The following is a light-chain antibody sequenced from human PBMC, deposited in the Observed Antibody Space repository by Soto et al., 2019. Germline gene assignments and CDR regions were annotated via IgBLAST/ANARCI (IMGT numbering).Light chain of an antibody. CDR2: EAS. J-gene: IGKJ4*01. V-gene: IGKV1-5*01. Sequence: DIQMTQSPSTLSASVGDRITITCRASQSISNWLAWYQQKPGKAPKLLIYEASSLESGVPSRFSGGASGTEFTLTVSSLQPDDFGTYYCQQYDNYPLTFGGGTKVDIK. CDR1: QSISNW. CDR3: QQYDNYPLT.